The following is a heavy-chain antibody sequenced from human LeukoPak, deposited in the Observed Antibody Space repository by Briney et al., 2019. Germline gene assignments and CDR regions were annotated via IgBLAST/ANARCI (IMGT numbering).Heavy chain of an antibody. Sequence: SETLSLTCTVSGGSISSYYWSWIRQPAGKGLEWIGRIYSRGSTNYNPSLKSRVTISADTSKNQFSLKLSSVTAADTAVYYCARRYCSAITCHDCFDYWGQGTLVTVSS. CDR2: IYSRGST. D-gene: IGHD2-15*01. CDR3: ARRYCSAITCHDCFDY. V-gene: IGHV4-4*07. J-gene: IGHJ4*02. CDR1: GGSISSYY.